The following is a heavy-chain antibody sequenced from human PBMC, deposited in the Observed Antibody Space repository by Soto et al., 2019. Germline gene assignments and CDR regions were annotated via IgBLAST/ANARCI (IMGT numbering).Heavy chain of an antibody. D-gene: IGHD3-22*01. CDR3: AKGMYYYDSSGYPTPRYYFDY. Sequence: GGSLRLSSAASEFTFSSYAMSWVRQAPGKGLEWVSAISGSGGSTYYADSVKGRFTISRDNSKNTLYLQMNSLRAEDTAVYYCAKGMYYYDSSGYPTPRYYFDYWGQGTLVTVSS. J-gene: IGHJ4*02. V-gene: IGHV3-23*01. CDR2: ISGSGGST. CDR1: EFTFSSYA.